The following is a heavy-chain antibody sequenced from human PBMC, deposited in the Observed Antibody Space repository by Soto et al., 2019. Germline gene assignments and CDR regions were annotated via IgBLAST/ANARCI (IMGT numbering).Heavy chain of an antibody. J-gene: IGHJ4*02. CDR1: GFTLSTYS. CDR2: ITSSSTYI. V-gene: IGHV3-21*02. Sequence: EVRLVESGGGLVKPGGSLRLSCTASGFTLSTYSMNWVRQAPGKGLEWVSSITSSSTYIYYSDSVQGRFTISRDNAKNTLYLQMASLTVEDTAVYFCTRDIRNFDICGQGTLVAVSS. D-gene: IGHD3-10*01. CDR3: TRDIRNFDI.